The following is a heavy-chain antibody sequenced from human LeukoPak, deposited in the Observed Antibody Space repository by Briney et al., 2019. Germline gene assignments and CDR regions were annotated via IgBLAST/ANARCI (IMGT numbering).Heavy chain of an antibody. CDR1: GFSISTYS. CDR3: ARAKRWENDAFDI. J-gene: IGHJ3*02. D-gene: IGHD1-26*01. Sequence: SETLSLTCTVSGFSISTYSWSWIRQPPGKGLEWVGYIYSSGGTDHNPSLKSRVTMSVDTSTNQLSLKPNSVTAADTAVYYCARAKRWENDAFDIWGQGTLVTVAS. V-gene: IGHV4-59*13. CDR2: IYSSGGT.